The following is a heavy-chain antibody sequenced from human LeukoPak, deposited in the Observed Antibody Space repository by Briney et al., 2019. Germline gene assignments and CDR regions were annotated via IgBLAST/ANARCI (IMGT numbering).Heavy chain of an antibody. CDR1: GGSISSYY. J-gene: IGHJ6*03. Sequence: PSETLSLTCTVSGGSISSYYWSWIRQPPGEGQGWGGDISYSGGTNYNPSLKSRVTISVDTSKNKFSLKLSSVTAAATAVYYCARHRNDDYVYYYYYMDVWGKGTTVTVSS. CDR2: ISYSGGT. V-gene: IGHV4-59*08. CDR3: ARHRNDDYVYYYYYMDV. D-gene: IGHD4-17*01.